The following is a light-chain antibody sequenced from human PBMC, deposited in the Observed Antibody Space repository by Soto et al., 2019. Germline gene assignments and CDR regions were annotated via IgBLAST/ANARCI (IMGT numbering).Light chain of an antibody. V-gene: IGKV3-20*01. Sequence: EIVLTQSPGTLSMSPGERATLSCRARQSVSSSFLAWYQQKPGQAPRLLIYGASSRATGIPDRFSGGGSGTDFTLTINRLEPEDFGVYYCQQYGSSPFTFGPGTKVDLK. CDR3: QQYGSSPFT. CDR1: QSVSSSF. J-gene: IGKJ3*01. CDR2: GAS.